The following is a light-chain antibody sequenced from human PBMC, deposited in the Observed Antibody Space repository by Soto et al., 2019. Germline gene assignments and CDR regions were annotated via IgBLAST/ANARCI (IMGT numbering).Light chain of an antibody. CDR1: QRVSSN. V-gene: IGKV3-15*01. J-gene: IGKJ4*01. Sequence: EIIMTQSPATLSVSPGGRATLSCRASQRVSSNLAWYQQKPGQAPRLLIYGTSTRATGTPPRFSGSGSGTEFTLTISSLQSEDFAVYFCQQYNNWPLTVGGGTKVDSK. CDR3: QQYNNWPLT. CDR2: GTS.